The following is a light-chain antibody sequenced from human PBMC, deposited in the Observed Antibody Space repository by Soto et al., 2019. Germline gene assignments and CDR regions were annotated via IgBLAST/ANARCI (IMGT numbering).Light chain of an antibody. J-gene: IGKJ4*01. CDR3: QQYNNWGLS. V-gene: IGKV3D-15*01. CDR2: GSS. CDR1: ENVGTN. Sequence: IVMTQSPATLSVSPGDAVTRSCRASENVGTNLAWYQQKPGQAPRLLIYGSSTRATGIPATFSGSGSGTEFTLTISSLQSEESAIYYCQQYNNWGLSFGGGTKVEIK.